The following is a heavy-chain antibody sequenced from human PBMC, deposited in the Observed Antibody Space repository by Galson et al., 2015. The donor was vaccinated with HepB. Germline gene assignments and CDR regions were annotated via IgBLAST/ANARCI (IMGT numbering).Heavy chain of an antibody. V-gene: IGHV3-30*18. CDR1: GFTFSSYG. CDR2: ISYDGSNK. CDR3: AKGGDSGSSDY. Sequence: SLRLSCAASGFTFSSYGMHWVRQAPGRGLEWVALISYDGSNKYYADSVKGRFTISRDNSKNTLYLQMNSLRAEDTAVYYCAKGGDSGSSDYWGQGTLVTVSS. D-gene: IGHD1-26*01. J-gene: IGHJ4*02.